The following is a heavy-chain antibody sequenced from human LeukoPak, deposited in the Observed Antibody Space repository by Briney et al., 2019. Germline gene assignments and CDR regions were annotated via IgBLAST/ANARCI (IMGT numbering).Heavy chain of an antibody. CDR2: ISSSGSTI. CDR1: GFTFSSYE. J-gene: IGHJ4*02. Sequence: GGSLRLSCAASGFTFSSYEMNWVRQAPGKGLEWVSYISSSGSTIYYADSVKGRFTISRDNAKNPLYLQMNSLRAEDTAIYYCARGNRDYDACDYWGQGTLVTVSS. D-gene: IGHD5-12*01. CDR3: ARGNRDYDACDY. V-gene: IGHV3-48*03.